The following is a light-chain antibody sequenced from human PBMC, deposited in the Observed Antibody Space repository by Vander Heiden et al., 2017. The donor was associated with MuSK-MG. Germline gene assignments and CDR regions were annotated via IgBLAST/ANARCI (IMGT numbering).Light chain of an antibody. J-gene: IGLJ1*01. CDR1: SSAVGGYNY. CDR3: SSYTISSTLD. V-gene: IGLV2-14*01. Sequence: QSALTQPASVSGSPGQSITISCRGTSSAVGGYNYVSWYQQHPGKAPKLMIYEVSNRPSGVSSRFSGSKSGNTASLTISGLQAEDEADYYCSSYTISSTLDFGSGTKVTVL. CDR2: EVS.